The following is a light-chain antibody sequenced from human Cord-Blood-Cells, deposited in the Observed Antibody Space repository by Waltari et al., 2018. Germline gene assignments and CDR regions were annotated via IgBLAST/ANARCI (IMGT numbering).Light chain of an antibody. Sequence: QSVLTQPPSVSAAPGQKVTISCSGSSSYIGNNYFSWYQQLPGTAPKLLIYDNNKRPSGIPDRFSGSKSGTSATLGITGLQTGDEADYYCGTWDSSLSAYVFGTGTKVTVL. CDR3: GTWDSSLSAYV. CDR2: DNN. J-gene: IGLJ1*01. V-gene: IGLV1-51*01. CDR1: SSYIGNNY.